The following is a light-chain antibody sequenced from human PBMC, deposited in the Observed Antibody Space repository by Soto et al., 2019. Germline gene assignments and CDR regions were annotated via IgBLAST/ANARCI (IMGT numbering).Light chain of an antibody. Sequence: QSALTQPPSASGSPGQSVTISCTGTSSDVGAYKYVSWYQQYPGKAPKLMIYEVSKRPSGVPARFSGSKSGNTASLTVSGLQSEDEADYYCTSYIGSDTWVFGGGIKVTVL. V-gene: IGLV2-8*01. J-gene: IGLJ3*02. CDR3: TSYIGSDTWV. CDR1: SSDVGAYKY. CDR2: EVS.